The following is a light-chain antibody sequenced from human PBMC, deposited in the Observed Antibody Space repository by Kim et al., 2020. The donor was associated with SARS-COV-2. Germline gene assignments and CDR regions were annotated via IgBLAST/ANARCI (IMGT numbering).Light chain of an antibody. CDR1: QSVYSNY. V-gene: IGKV3-20*01. Sequence: EIVLTQSPGTLSLSPGERATLSCRASQSVYSNYLAWYLQKPGQAPRLLIYGASSRATGIPDRFSGSGSGTDFTLTINGLQPDDFAVYYCQQYGSSWTFGQGTKVDIK. CDR3: QQYGSSWT. CDR2: GAS. J-gene: IGKJ1*01.